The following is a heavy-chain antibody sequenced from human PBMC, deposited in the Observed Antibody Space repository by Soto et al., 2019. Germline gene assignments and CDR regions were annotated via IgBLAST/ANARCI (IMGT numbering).Heavy chain of an antibody. Sequence: SRSWKHPVKGLERIGYIYYSGSTNYNPSLKSRVTISVDTSKNQFSLKLSSVTAADTAVYYCARHLYSSKNYYMDVWGKGTTV. CDR2: IYYSGST. CDR3: ARHLYSSKNYYMDV. J-gene: IGHJ6*03. D-gene: IGHD6-13*01. V-gene: IGHV4-59*08.